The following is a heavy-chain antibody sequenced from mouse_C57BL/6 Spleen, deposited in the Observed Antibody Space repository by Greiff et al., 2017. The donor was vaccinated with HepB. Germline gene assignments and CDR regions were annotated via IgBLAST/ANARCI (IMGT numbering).Heavy chain of an antibody. CDR3: AINYGGYFDV. J-gene: IGHJ1*03. D-gene: IGHD2-4*01. CDR1: GYSITSDY. CDR2: ISYSGST. V-gene: IGHV3-8*01. Sequence: EVMLVESGPGLAKPSQTLSLTCSVPGYSITSDYWNWIRKFPGNKLEYMGYISYSGSTYYNPSPKSRISIIRDTSKNQYYLQLTSVTTEDTATYYGAINYGGYFDVWGTGTTVTVSS.